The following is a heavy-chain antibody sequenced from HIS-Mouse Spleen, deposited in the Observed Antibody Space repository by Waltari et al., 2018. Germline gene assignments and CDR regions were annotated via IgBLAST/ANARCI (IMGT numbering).Heavy chain of an antibody. CDR3: AREIPYSSSWYDWYFDL. CDR2: SYYSGRT. D-gene: IGHD6-13*01. CDR1: GGSISSSSYY. V-gene: IGHV4-39*07. Sequence: QLQLQESGPGLVKPSETLSLTCTVSGGSISSSSYYWGWIRQPPGKGLEWIGSSYYSGRTYYSPSLKGRVTISVDTSKNQFSRKLSSVTAADTAVYYCAREIPYSSSWYDWYFDLWGRGTLVTVSS. J-gene: IGHJ2*01.